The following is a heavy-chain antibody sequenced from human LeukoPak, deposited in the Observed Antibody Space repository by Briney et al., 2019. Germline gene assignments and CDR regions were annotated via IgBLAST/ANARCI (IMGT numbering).Heavy chain of an antibody. CDR2: IYHSGST. V-gene: IGHV4-38-2*01. CDR1: GYSISSGYY. D-gene: IGHD3-3*01. J-gene: IGHJ4*02. CDR3: ARGPYYDFWSGSEAFDY. Sequence: SETLSLTCAVSGYSISSGYYRGWIRQPPGKGLEWIGSIYHSGSTYYNPSLKSRVTISVDTSKNQFSLKLSSVTAADTAVYYCARGPYYDFWSGSEAFDYWGQGTLVTVSS.